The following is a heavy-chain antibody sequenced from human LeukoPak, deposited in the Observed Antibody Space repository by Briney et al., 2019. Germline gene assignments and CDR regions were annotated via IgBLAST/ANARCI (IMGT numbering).Heavy chain of an antibody. J-gene: IGHJ3*02. CDR1: GGTFSSYA. CDR3: AIETARGFGELLGAFDI. Sequence: ASVKVSCKASGGTFSSYAISWVRQAPGQGLEWMGGIIPIFGTANYAQKFQGRVTITTDESTSTAYMELSSLRSEDTAVCYCAIETARGFGELLGAFDIWGQGKMVTVSS. V-gene: IGHV1-69*05. CDR2: IIPIFGTA. D-gene: IGHD3-10*01.